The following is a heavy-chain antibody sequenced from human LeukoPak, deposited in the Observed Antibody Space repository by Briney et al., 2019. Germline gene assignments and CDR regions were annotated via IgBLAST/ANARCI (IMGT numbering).Heavy chain of an antibody. D-gene: IGHD3-22*01. CDR3: ARGPYSYDSSGAFDI. Sequence: PSETLSLTCTVSGGSISTYYWSWIRQPPGKGLEWIGRIYTSGSTNYNPSLKSRVTMSVDTSKNQFSLKLSSVTAADTAVYFCARGPYSYDSSGAFDIWGQGTMVTVSS. J-gene: IGHJ3*02. CDR1: GGSISTYY. V-gene: IGHV4-4*07. CDR2: IYTSGST.